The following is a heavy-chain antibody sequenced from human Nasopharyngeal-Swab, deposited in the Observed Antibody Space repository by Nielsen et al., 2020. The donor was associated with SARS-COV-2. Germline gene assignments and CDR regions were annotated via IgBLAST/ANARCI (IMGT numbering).Heavy chain of an antibody. CDR3: NTRGVVYCGGDCYSPGAFDI. J-gene: IGHJ3*02. Sequence: GGSLRLSCAASGFTFSNAWMSWVRQAPGKGLEWVGRIKSKTDGGTTDYAAPVKGRFTISRDDSKNTLYLQMNSLRTEDTAVYYCNTRGVVYCGGDCYSPGAFDIWGQGTMVTVSS. CDR1: GFTFSNAW. D-gene: IGHD2-21*02. V-gene: IGHV3-15*01. CDR2: IKSKTDGGTT.